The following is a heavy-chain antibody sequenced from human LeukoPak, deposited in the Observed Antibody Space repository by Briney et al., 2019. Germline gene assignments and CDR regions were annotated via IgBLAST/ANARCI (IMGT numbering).Heavy chain of an antibody. CDR1: GGSINAYY. CDR2: VRDNGEN. V-gene: IGHV4-59*08. CDR3: ARQPANTAAFDI. D-gene: IGHD5-18*01. Sequence: SETLSLTCTVSGGSINAYYWSWIRQPPGKGLEWIAYVRDNGENNYNPSLKSRVAISVDTANNQISLRLNFVTAADTSIYYCARQPANTAAFDIWGLGTMVTVSS. J-gene: IGHJ3*02.